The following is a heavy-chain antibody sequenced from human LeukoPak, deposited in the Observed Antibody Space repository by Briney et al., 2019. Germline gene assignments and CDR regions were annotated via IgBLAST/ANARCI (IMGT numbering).Heavy chain of an antibody. CDR1: GFPFSSYW. Sequence: GGSLRLSCVASGFPFSSYWMTWVRQAPGKGLEWVSYISSDSSTIFYADSVKGRFTISRDNVKNSLFLQLNSLRDEDTAVYYCARDEDAFGGQGTLVTVSS. V-gene: IGHV3-48*02. J-gene: IGHJ4*02. CDR3: ARDEDAF. CDR2: ISSDSSTI.